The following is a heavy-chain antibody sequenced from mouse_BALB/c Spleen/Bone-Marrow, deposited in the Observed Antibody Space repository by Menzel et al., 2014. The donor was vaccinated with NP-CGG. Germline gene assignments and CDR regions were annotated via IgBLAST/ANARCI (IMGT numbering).Heavy chain of an antibody. D-gene: IGHD2-12*01. CDR1: GFTFXNYA. CDR2: ISNSGTYT. V-gene: IGHV5-9-4*01. J-gene: IGHJ3*01. Sequence: EVMLVESGGGLVKPGGSLKLSCAVSGFTFXNYAMSWVRQSPEKRLEWVAEISNSGTYTYYPDTVTGRFTISRDNAKXSLYLEMSGLRSEDTAMYYCAREERRGAWLAYWGQGTLVTVSA. CDR3: AREERRGAWLAY.